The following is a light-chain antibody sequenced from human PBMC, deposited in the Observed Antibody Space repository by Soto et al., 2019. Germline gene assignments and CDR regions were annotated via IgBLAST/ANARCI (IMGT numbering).Light chain of an antibody. CDR3: ALWDDSLNGLMV. J-gene: IGLJ2*01. Sequence: QSVLTQPPSASGTPGQTVTISCSGSSSNIGSNLVNWYQLLPGTTPRLLIYNNNQRPSAVPDRFSCSKSGTSASLAISGLQSEDEGDYFCALWDDSLNGLMVFGGGTQLTVL. CDR1: SSNIGSNL. V-gene: IGLV1-44*01. CDR2: NNN.